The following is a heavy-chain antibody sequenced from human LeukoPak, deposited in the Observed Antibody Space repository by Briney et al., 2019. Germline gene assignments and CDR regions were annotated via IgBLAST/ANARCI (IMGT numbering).Heavy chain of an antibody. CDR3: AREYNYYYSSGWDAFEI. CDR2: IYYSGST. CDR1: GGSISTYY. V-gene: IGHV4-59*01. Sequence: SETLSLTCTVSGGSISTYYWNWIRQPPGKGLEWIGYIYYSGSTNYNSSLTGRVTISVDTSKNQFSLQLSSVTAADTAVYYCAREYNYYYSSGWDAFEIWGQGTMLTVSS. D-gene: IGHD3-22*01. J-gene: IGHJ3*02.